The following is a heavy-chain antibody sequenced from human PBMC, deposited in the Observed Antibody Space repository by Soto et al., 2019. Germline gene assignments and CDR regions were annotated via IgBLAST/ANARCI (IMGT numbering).Heavy chain of an antibody. J-gene: IGHJ5*02. CDR2: INAGNGNT. Sequence: ASVKVSCKASGYTFTSYAMHWVRQAPGQRLEWMGWINAGNGNTKYSQKFQGRVTITRDTSASTAYMELSSLRSEDTAVYYCARSVSGYYNWFDPWGQGTLVTVSS. CDR3: ARSVSGYYNWFDP. D-gene: IGHD5-12*01. CDR1: GYTFTSYA. V-gene: IGHV1-3*01.